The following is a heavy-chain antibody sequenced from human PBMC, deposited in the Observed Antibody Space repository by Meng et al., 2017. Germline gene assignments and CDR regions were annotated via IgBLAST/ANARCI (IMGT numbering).Heavy chain of an antibody. CDR3: EKGGSFTARNNWFDP. CDR2: ISGSGGST. CDR1: GFTFSIYA. J-gene: IGHJ5*02. Sequence: GESLKISCAASGFTFSIYAMSWVRQAPGKGLEWVSAISGSGGSTYYADSVKGRFTIPRDNSKNTLYLQMNSLGDEDTAVYYCEKGGSFTARNNWFDPWGQGTLVTVSS. D-gene: IGHD1-14*01. V-gene: IGHV3-23*01.